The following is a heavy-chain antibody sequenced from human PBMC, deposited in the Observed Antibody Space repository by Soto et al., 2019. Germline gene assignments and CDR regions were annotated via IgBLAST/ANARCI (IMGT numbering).Heavy chain of an antibody. D-gene: IGHD2-21*02. CDR1: GFVFSMYS. CDR3: ARDHLILPAHDFFYGSDV. V-gene: IGHV3-7*03. J-gene: IGHJ6*02. Sequence: GSLRLSCEVSGFVFSMYSMSWVRQTPGKGLEWVAKIPQEGVDGHYADSVKGRFTISRDNGKNSLYLQMNNLRAEDTAVYYCARDHLILPAHDFFYGSDVWGRGATVTVSS. CDR2: IPQEGVDG.